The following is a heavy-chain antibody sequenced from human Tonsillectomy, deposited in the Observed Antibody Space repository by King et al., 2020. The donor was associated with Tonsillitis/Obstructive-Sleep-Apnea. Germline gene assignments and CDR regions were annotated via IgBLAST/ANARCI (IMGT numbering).Heavy chain of an antibody. J-gene: IGHJ3*02. Sequence: QLVQSGAEVKKPGESLKISCKGSAYSFISYWIGWVCQMPGKGLEWRGIIYPGDSDTRYSPSFQGQVTIPADKSISTAYLQWGSLKASDTAMYYCARGYDSSAPPTGAFDIWGQGTMVTVSS. V-gene: IGHV5-51*01. CDR1: AYSFISYW. D-gene: IGHD3-22*01. CDR2: IYPGDSDT. CDR3: ARGYDSSAPPTGAFDI.